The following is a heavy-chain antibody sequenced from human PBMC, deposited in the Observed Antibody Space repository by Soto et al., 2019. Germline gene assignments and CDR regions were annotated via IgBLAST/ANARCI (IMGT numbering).Heavy chain of an antibody. D-gene: IGHD3-9*01. Sequence: QVQLVESGGGVVKPGRSLRLSCAASGFTFSSYGMHWVRQAPGKGLEWVAVIWYDGSNKYYADSVKGRFTISRDKSKNQLYLQMNIRRAEDTAVYYCARDLVDDYEILTGYPTIDYWGQGTLVTVSS. CDR1: GFTFSSYG. J-gene: IGHJ4*02. CDR2: IWYDGSNK. CDR3: ARDLVDDYEILTGYPTIDY. V-gene: IGHV3-33*01.